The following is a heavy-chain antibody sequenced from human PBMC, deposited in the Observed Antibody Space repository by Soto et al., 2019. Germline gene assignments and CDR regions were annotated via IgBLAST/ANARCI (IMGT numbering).Heavy chain of an antibody. Sequence: QVQLVQSGAEVKKPGSSVKVSCKASGGTFSSYAISWVRQAPGQGLEWMGGIIPIFGTANYAQKFQGRVTITADESTRTAYMELSSLRSEDTAVYYCARDGNSSGWLTSSYGMDVWGQGTTVTVSS. CDR2: IIPIFGTA. CDR3: ARDGNSSGWLTSSYGMDV. J-gene: IGHJ6*02. CDR1: GGTFSSYA. D-gene: IGHD6-19*01. V-gene: IGHV1-69*01.